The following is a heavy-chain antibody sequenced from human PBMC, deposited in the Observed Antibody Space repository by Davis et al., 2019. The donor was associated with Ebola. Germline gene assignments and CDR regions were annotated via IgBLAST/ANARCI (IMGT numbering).Heavy chain of an antibody. CDR1: GGSFSGYY. CDR3: ARHLSNCSGGSCYPPHYYGMDV. D-gene: IGHD2-15*01. V-gene: IGHV4-59*08. Sequence: MPSETLSLTCAVYGGSFSGYYWSWIRQHPGKGLEWIGYIYYSGSTNYNPSLKSRVTISVDTSKNQFSLKLSSVTAADTAVYYCARHLSNCSGGSCYPPHYYGMDVWGQGTTVTVSS. J-gene: IGHJ6*02. CDR2: IYYSGST.